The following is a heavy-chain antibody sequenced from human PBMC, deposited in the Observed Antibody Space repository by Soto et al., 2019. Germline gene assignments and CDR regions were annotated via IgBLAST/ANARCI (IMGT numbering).Heavy chain of an antibody. Sequence: GASVKVSCKASGYTFTSYGISWVRQAPGQGLEWMGWISAYNGNTNYAQKLQGRVTMTTDTSTSTAYMELRSLRSDDTAVYYCARDLGIVVVAAPNWFDPWGQGTLVTVSS. D-gene: IGHD2-15*01. V-gene: IGHV1-18*01. CDR1: GYTFTSYG. CDR3: ARDLGIVVVAAPNWFDP. CDR2: ISAYNGNT. J-gene: IGHJ5*02.